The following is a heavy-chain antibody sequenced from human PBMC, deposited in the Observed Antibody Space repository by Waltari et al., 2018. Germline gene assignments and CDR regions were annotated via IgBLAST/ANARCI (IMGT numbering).Heavy chain of an antibody. J-gene: IGHJ6*03. D-gene: IGHD5-12*01. CDR1: GFTFGDYY. Sequence: QERLVESGGGLVKPGGSLRLSCAASGFTFGDYYMSWIRQSPGKGLEWISSITNSGETVYYSDSARGRFTVSRDNARNSLYLHMTSLRAEDTAVYYCARTNEEWLDYYFYYYLDVWGRGTAVTVSS. CDR3: ARTNEEWLDYYFYYYLDV. V-gene: IGHV3-11*04. CDR2: ITNSGETV.